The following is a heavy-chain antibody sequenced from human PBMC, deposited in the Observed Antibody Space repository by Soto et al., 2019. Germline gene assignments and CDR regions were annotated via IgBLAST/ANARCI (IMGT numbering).Heavy chain of an antibody. CDR3: ARDHRYSSSWYRNNYYYYGMDV. CDR1: GGTFSSYA. J-gene: IGHJ6*02. V-gene: IGHV1-69*06. CDR2: IIPIFGTA. Sequence: QVQLVQSGAEVKKPGSSVKVSCKASGGTFSSYAISWVRQAPGQGLEWMGGIIPIFGTANYAQKFQGRVTITAEKSTSTAYMELSSLRSEDTVVYYCARDHRYSSSWYRNNYYYYGMDVWGQGTTVTVSS. D-gene: IGHD6-13*01.